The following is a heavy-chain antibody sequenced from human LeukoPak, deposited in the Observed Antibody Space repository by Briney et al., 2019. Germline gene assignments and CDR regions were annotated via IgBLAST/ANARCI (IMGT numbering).Heavy chain of an antibody. CDR3: ARAWQQLDGFDY. V-gene: IGHV3-21*01. Sequence: GGSLRLSCAASGFTFSSYSMNWVRQAPGKGLEWVSSISSSSSYIYYADSVKGRFTISRDNAKNSLYLQMNSLRAEDTAVYYCARAWQQLDGFDYWGQGTLVTVSS. J-gene: IGHJ4*02. CDR1: GFTFSSYS. D-gene: IGHD6-13*01. CDR2: ISSSSSYI.